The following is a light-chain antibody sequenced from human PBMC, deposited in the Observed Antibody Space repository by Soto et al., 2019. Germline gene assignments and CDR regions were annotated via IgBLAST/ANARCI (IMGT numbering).Light chain of an antibody. V-gene: IGLV2-23*02. Sequence: QSALTQPASVSGSPGQSITISCTGSSSDVGPYNLVSWYQHHPGKAPKLMISEVVKRPSGVSNRFSGSKSGNTASLTISGLQPEDEADYYCCSYAGSRMFVFGGGTKLTVL. CDR3: CSYAGSRMFV. CDR2: EVV. CDR1: SSDVGPYNL. J-gene: IGLJ2*01.